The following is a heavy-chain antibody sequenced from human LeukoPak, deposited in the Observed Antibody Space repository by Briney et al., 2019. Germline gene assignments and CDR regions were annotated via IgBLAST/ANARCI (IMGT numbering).Heavy chain of an antibody. J-gene: IGHJ6*03. V-gene: IGHV3-21*04. CDR1: GLTFKSYA. CDR3: ARAIDYSDIAYYYYMDV. CDR2: ISGDSPDI. D-gene: IGHD4-11*01. Sequence: PGGPLRLSCAPSGLTFKSYAMNWLRQSPGKGLEWVSSISGDSPDIYYADSLMGRSPISRDNAKNSPYLQMSSLRVEDTAFYYCARAIDYSDIAYYYYMDVWGKGTPVTVSS.